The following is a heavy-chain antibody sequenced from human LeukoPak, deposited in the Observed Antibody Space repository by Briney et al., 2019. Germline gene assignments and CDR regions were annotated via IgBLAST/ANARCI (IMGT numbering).Heavy chain of an antibody. CDR3: ARVDDYGGNSVGY. D-gene: IGHD4-23*01. J-gene: IGHJ4*02. CDR1: GYSFTTYY. Sequence: ASVKVSCKASGYSFTTYYMHWKRQAPGQGLEWMGTMNPRGGSTNYAQKFQGRVTMIRDPSTSTVYMELSSLRFEDTAVYYCARVDDYGGNSVGYWGQGTLVTVSS. CDR2: MNPRGGST. V-gene: IGHV1-46*01.